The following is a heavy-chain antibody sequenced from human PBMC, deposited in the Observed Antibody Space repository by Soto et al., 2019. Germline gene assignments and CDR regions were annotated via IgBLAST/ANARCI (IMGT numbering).Heavy chain of an antibody. CDR1: GGSISSYY. D-gene: IGHD3-10*01. J-gene: IGHJ4*02. Sequence: SETLSLTCTVSGGSISSYYWSWIRQPPGKGLEWIGYIYYSGSTNYNPSLKSRVTISVDTSKNQFSLKLSSVTAADTAAYYLARVGRGAPPYYFGCWGQGTLVTVSS. CDR2: IYYSGST. V-gene: IGHV4-59*01. CDR3: ARVGRGAPPYYFGC.